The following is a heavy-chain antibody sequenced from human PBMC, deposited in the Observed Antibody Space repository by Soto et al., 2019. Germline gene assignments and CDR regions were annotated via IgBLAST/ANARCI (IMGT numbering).Heavy chain of an antibody. CDR3: ARMATFGSLNWFDP. Sequence: ASVKVSCEASGYTFTGYYMHWVRQAPGQGLEWMGWINPNSGGTNYAQKFQGRVTMTRDTSISTAYMELSRLRSDDTAVYYCARMATFGSLNWFDPWGQGTLVTVSS. CDR1: GYTFTGYY. D-gene: IGHD3-16*01. CDR2: INPNSGGT. J-gene: IGHJ5*02. V-gene: IGHV1-2*02.